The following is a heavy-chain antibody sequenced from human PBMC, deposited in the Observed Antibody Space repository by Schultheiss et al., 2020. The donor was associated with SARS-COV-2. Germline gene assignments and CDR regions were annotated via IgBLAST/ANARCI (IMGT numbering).Heavy chain of an antibody. CDR1: GGSFSGYY. D-gene: IGHD3-10*01. CDR2: IYYSGST. V-gene: IGHV4-34*09. J-gene: IGHJ6*02. Sequence: SETLSLTCAVYGGSFSGYYWGWIRQPPGKGLEWIGSIYYSGSTYYNPSLKSRVTISVDTSKNQFSLKLSSVTAADTAVYYCAREGGSGSFQYGYGMDVWGQGTTVTVSS. CDR3: AREGGSGSFQYGYGMDV.